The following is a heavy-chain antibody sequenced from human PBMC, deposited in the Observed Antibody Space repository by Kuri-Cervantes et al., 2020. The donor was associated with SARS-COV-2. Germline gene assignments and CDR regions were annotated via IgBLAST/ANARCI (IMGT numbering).Heavy chain of an antibody. D-gene: IGHD6-25*01. Sequence: GGSLRLSCAASGFTFSSYGMHWVRQAPGKGLEWVANIKEDGGQRYYVDSVKGRFTISRDNANSSLYLQMNYLGAGNTALYYCASLGSGKGAIDYWGQGTLVTVSS. CDR3: ASLGSGKGAIDY. V-gene: IGHV3-7*01. J-gene: IGHJ4*02. CDR1: GFTFSSYG. CDR2: IKEDGGQR.